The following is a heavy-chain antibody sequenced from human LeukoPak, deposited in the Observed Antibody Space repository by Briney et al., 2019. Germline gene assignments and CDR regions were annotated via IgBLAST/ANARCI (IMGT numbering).Heavy chain of an antibody. V-gene: IGHV4-59*08. J-gene: IGHJ6*02. Sequence: PSETLSLTCTVSGGSISIYYWSWIRQPPGKGLEWIGYIYNSGSTNYNPSLKSRVTISVDTSKNQFSLKLSSVTAADTAVYYCARPRLHQYYYYGMDVWGQGTTVTVSS. CDR1: GGSISIYY. CDR3: ARPRLHQYYYYGMDV. D-gene: IGHD4-11*01. CDR2: IYNSGST.